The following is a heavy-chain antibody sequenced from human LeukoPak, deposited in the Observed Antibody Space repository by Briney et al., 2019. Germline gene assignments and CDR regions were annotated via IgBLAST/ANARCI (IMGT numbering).Heavy chain of an antibody. CDR3: ARGLGSPTDY. Sequence: GGSLRLSCAASGFTFRTSWMHWLRHAPGKGMVWVSRINDDGRTTTYADSVKGRFTISRDNAKSTLYLQMNSLRAEDTAVYYCARGLGSPTDYWGQGTLVTVSS. V-gene: IGHV3-74*01. D-gene: IGHD1-26*01. J-gene: IGHJ4*02. CDR1: GFTFRTSW. CDR2: INDDGRTT.